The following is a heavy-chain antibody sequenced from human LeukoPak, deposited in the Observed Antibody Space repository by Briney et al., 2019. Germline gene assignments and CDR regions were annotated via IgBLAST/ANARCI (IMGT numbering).Heavy chain of an antibody. J-gene: IGHJ4*02. CDR3: ARGYYDSSFDY. V-gene: IGHV4-30-2*01. CDR2: IYHSGNI. Sequence: SETLSLTCSVSGGSMSSGVYSWSWIRRPPGKGLEWIGYIYHSGNIYYDPSLKSRVTISIDRSNNQFSLRLNSVTAADTAVYYCARGYYDSSFDYWGQGTLVTVSS. CDR1: GGSMSSGVYS. D-gene: IGHD3-22*01.